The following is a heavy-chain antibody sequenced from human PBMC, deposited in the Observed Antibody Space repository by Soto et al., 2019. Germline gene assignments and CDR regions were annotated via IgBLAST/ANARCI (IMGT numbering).Heavy chain of an antibody. Sequence: SETLSLTCTVSGDSISITSYYWGWVRQPPGKGLEWIGSIHYSGSTHYNPSLQSRVTISGDASKKQFSLKLRSVTAADTAVYFCASTKDETLYFDYWGQGTLVTVSS. J-gene: IGHJ4*02. CDR3: ASTKDETLYFDY. CDR2: IHYSGST. D-gene: IGHD2-15*01. CDR1: GDSISITSYY. V-gene: IGHV4-39*01.